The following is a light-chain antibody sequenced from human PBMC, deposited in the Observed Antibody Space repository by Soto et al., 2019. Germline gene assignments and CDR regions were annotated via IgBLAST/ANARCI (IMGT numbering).Light chain of an antibody. V-gene: IGLV2-14*01. J-gene: IGLJ2*01. CDR2: EVS. CDR3: SSYTSTHVV. Sequence: QSALTQPASVSGSPGQSITISCTGTSSDVGGYNYVSWYQQHPGKAPKLMIYEVSNRPSGASNRFSGSKSGNTASLTISGLQSEDEADYYCSSYTSTHVVFGGGTKLTVL. CDR1: SSDVGGYNY.